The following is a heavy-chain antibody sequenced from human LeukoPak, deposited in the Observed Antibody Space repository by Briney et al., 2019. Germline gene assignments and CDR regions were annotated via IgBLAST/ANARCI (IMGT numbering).Heavy chain of an antibody. J-gene: IGHJ4*02. CDR2: ISGSGGST. CDR1: GFTSSIYA. Sequence: GGSLRLSCAASGFTSSIYAMSWVRQAPGKGLEWVSAISGSGGSTYYADSVKGRFTISRDNSKNTLYLQMNSLRAEDTAVYYCAKTPATVVTPWGKYYFDYWGQGTLVTVSS. V-gene: IGHV3-23*01. D-gene: IGHD4-23*01. CDR3: AKTPATVVTPWGKYYFDY.